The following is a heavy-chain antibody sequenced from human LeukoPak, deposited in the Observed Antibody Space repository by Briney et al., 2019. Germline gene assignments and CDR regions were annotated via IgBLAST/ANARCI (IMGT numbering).Heavy chain of an antibody. Sequence: SETLSLTCTVSGGSISSYYWSWVRQPAGKGLEWIGRIYTTGSTNYNPSLKSRVTMSVDTSKNQFSLKLSSVTAADTAVYYCARDLVPTDYWFDPWGQGTLVTVSS. J-gene: IGHJ5*02. V-gene: IGHV4-4*07. D-gene: IGHD1-14*01. CDR3: ARDLVPTDYWFDP. CDR2: IYTTGST. CDR1: GGSISSYY.